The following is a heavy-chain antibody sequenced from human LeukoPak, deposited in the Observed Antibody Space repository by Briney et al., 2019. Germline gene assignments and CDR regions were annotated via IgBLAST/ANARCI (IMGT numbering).Heavy chain of an antibody. J-gene: IGHJ3*02. D-gene: IGHD3-10*01. CDR3: AKVSGIWFGRNQDTFDI. CDR1: GFTFSSYA. V-gene: IGHV3-23*01. CDR2: ISGTGGST. Sequence: PGRSLRLSCAASGFTFSSYAMTWVSQAPGKGMEWDSGISGTGGSTYYADSVKGRFTISRDNSKNTLYLQMNGLRAEDTAVYYCAKVSGIWFGRNQDTFDIWGQGTMVTVSS.